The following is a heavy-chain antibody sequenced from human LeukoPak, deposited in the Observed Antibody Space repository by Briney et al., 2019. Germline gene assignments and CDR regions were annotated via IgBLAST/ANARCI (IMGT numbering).Heavy chain of an antibody. CDR2: ISGSGGST. V-gene: IGHV3-23*01. CDR3: ATCGVVPAAKYYYYYYGMDV. D-gene: IGHD2-2*01. Sequence: GGSLRLSCAASGFTFSSYAMSWVRQAPGKGLEWVSAISGSGGSTYYADSVKGRFTISRDNSKNTLYLQMNSLRAEDTAVYYCATCGVVPAAKYYYYYYGMDVWGQGTTVTVSS. J-gene: IGHJ6*02. CDR1: GFTFSSYA.